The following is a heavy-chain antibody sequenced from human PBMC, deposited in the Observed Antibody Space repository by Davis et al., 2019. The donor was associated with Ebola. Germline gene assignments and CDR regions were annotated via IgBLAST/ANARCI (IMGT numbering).Heavy chain of an antibody. Sequence: AASVKVSCKASGYTFTSSGISWVRQAPGQGLEWMGWISAYYGTTNYAQSLQGRVPMTRDTSTSSAHMELRGLRSDDTAVYYCARVEEEYDFWSGYPNPNWFDPWGQGTLVTVSS. CDR2: ISAYYGTT. J-gene: IGHJ5*02. V-gene: IGHV1-18*01. CDR1: GYTFTSSG. D-gene: IGHD3-3*01. CDR3: ARVEEEYDFWSGYPNPNWFDP.